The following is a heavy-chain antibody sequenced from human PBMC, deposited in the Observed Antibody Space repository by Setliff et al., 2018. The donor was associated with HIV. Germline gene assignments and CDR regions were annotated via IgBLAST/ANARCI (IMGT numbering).Heavy chain of an antibody. J-gene: IGHJ3*02. CDR3: ARSKTFYDFWGGYYTHGAFKI. CDR1: GGSLTSRSYY. CDR2: IFYSGIT. Sequence: PSETLSLTCTVSGGSLTSRSYYWDWIRQPPGKGLEWIGSIFYSGITYYNPSLKSRVTISVDTSKNQFSLNLTSVTAADTAVYYCARSKTFYDFWGGYYTHGAFKIWGLGTMVTV. V-gene: IGHV4-39*01. D-gene: IGHD3-3*01.